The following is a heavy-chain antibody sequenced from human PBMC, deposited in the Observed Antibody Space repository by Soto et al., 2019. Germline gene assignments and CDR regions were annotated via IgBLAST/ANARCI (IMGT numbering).Heavy chain of an antibody. CDR3: SRGILV. CDR1: GGSMNSGGYC. Sequence: QVQLQESGPGLVKPSQTLSLTCTVSGGSMNSGGYCWNWIRQHPGEGLEWIGCISYGGTTSYNPALTSPLTISVDTSKNQFSLMLNSVTAADPAVYYWSRGILVWGQGTLITVSS. D-gene: IGHD2-15*01. J-gene: IGHJ4*02. CDR2: ISYGGTT. V-gene: IGHV4-31*01.